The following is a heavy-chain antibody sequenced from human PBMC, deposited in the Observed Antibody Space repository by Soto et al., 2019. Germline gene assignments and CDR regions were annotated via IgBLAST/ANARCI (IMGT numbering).Heavy chain of an antibody. CDR1: GGSISNSNYY. D-gene: IGHD1-26*01. J-gene: IGHJ4*02. Sequence: QLQMQESGPGLVKPSETLSLTCTVSGGSISNSNYYWGWIRQPPGKGLEWIGTIYYSVSTYYNPSLKSRVTITVDTSRKELSLKLISVTAADTAVYYCARLLVVGSTPFDYWGQGTLVIVSS. CDR3: ARLLVVGSTPFDY. V-gene: IGHV4-39*01. CDR2: IYYSVST.